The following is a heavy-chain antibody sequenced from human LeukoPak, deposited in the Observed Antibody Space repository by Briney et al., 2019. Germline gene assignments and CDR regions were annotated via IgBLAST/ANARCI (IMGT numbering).Heavy chain of an antibody. D-gene: IGHD2-2*01. V-gene: IGHV3-23*01. CDR3: AKRDGGMGNIVVVPAAPFDY. Sequence: PGGSLRLSCAASGFTFSSYAMSWVRQAPGKGLEWVSAISGSGGSTYYADSVKGRFTISRDNSKNTLYLQMNSLRAEDTAVYYCAKRDGGMGNIVVVPAAPFDYWGQGTLVTVSS. J-gene: IGHJ4*02. CDR2: ISGSGGST. CDR1: GFTFSSYA.